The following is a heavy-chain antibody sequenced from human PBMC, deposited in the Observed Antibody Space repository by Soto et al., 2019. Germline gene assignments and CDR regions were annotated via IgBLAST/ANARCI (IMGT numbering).Heavy chain of an antibody. V-gene: IGHV3-15*07. D-gene: IGHD3-22*01. J-gene: IGHJ4*02. CDR3: ASYHASSGLRRYDY. CDR2: SKRKAHGGTT. Sequence: EVQLEESGGGLIKPGESLTLSCAASDFILSDAWMKWVRHAPGKGLEWVGRSKRKAHGGTTDYGAPRKDRFTILRTDSKSTLYLQMNSLQTEDTAMYYCASYHASSGLRRYDYWGQGALVTVSS. CDR1: DFILSDAW.